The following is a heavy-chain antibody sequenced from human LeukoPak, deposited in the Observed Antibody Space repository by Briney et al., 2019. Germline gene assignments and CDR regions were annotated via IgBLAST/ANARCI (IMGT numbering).Heavy chain of an antibody. D-gene: IGHD3-22*01. J-gene: IGHJ4*02. Sequence: SGGSPRLSCAVSGITLSDYAMTWVRQAPGKGLEWVAGISGSGGGTNYADSVKGRFTISRDNSKNTLYLQMNNLRVDDTAVYFCAKRGVVIRVILVGFHKEAYYFDSWGQGALVTVSS. CDR2: ISGSGGGT. CDR3: AKRGVVIRVILVGFHKEAYYFDS. V-gene: IGHV3-23*01. CDR1: GITLSDYA.